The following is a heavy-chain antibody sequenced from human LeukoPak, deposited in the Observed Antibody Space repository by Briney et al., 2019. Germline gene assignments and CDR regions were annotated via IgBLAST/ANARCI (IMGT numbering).Heavy chain of an antibody. CDR2: IYTSGST. CDR1: GGSISSYY. V-gene: IGHV4-4*07. J-gene: IGHJ6*03. Sequence: SETLSLTCTVSGGSISSYYWSWIRQPAGKGLEWIGRIYTSGSTNYNPSLKSRVTMSVDTSKNQFSLKLSSVTAADTAVYYCARHLGYDFWSGNSYYYYYMDVWGKGTTVTVSS. CDR3: ARHLGYDFWSGNSYYYYYMDV. D-gene: IGHD3-3*01.